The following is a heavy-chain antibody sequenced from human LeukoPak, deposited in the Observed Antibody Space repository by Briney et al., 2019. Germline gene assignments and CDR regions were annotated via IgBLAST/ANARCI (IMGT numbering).Heavy chain of an antibody. CDR1: GFTFSSYW. Sequence: PGGSLRLSCAASGFTFSSYWMSWVRQTPGKGLEWVANIKQDGSEKYYVDSVKGRFTISRDNAKNSLYLQVNSLRAEDTALYYCAKDGYRYSSTPYYFDYWGQGTLVTVSS. CDR3: AKDGYRYSSTPYYFDY. CDR2: IKQDGSEK. D-gene: IGHD2-21*02. V-gene: IGHV3-7*03. J-gene: IGHJ4*02.